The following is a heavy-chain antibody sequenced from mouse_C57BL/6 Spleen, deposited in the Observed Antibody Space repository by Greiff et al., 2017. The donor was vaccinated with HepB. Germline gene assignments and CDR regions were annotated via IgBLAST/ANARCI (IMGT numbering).Heavy chain of an antibody. V-gene: IGHV1-50*01. J-gene: IGHJ4*01. CDR2: IDPSDSYT. D-gene: IGHD2-4*01. CDR1: GYTFTSYW. CDR3: ARVGLRRKAMDY. Sequence: VQLQQSGAELVKPGASVKLSCKASGYTFTSYWMQWVKQRPGQGLEWIGEIDPSDSYTNYNQKFKGKATLTVDTSSSTAYMQLSSLTSEDSAVYYCARVGLRRKAMDYWGQGTSVTVSS.